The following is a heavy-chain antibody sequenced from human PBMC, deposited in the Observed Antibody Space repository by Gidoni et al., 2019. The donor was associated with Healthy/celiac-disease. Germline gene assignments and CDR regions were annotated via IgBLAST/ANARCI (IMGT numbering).Heavy chain of an antibody. CDR1: GGSFSRFY. J-gene: IGHJ6*02. Sequence: HVQLLQWGAGLLKPSQTLSLTCAVHGGSFSRFYWSWIRQPPGKGLEWIGEINHSGSTNYNPSLKSRVTISVDTSKNQFSLKLSSVTAADTAVYYCARGKVEYQLLYHYYYYYGMDVWGQGTTVTVSS. V-gene: IGHV4-34*01. D-gene: IGHD2-2*02. CDR3: ARGKVEYQLLYHYYYYYGMDV. CDR2: INHSGST.